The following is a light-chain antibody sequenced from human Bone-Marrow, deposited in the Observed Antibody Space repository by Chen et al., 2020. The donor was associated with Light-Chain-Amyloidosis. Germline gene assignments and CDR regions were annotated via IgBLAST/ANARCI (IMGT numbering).Light chain of an antibody. Sequence: YELPHPPSVSVSPGQTARITCSGDDLPTKYAYWYQQKPGQAPVLVIHRDTERPSGISERFSGSSSGTTATLTISGVQAEDEADYHCQSADSSGTYEVIFGGGTKLTVL. J-gene: IGLJ2*01. CDR3: QSADSSGTYEVI. CDR1: DLPTKY. CDR2: RDT. V-gene: IGLV3-25*03.